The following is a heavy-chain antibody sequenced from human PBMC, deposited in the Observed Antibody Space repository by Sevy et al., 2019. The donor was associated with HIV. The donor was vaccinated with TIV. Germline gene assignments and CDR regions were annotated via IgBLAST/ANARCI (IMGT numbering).Heavy chain of an antibody. J-gene: IGHJ4*02. CDR1: GYRFTSYW. V-gene: IGHV5-51*01. Sequence: GESLKISCKASGYRFTSYWIGWVRQMPGKGLELMGIIYPRDSYTRYSPSFQGQVTFSPDKSMNTAYLQWSGQKASDTATYYCARRYYERSGHHQGFDYWGQGTLVTVSS. CDR3: ARRYYERSGHHQGFDY. CDR2: IYPRDSYT. D-gene: IGHD3-22*01.